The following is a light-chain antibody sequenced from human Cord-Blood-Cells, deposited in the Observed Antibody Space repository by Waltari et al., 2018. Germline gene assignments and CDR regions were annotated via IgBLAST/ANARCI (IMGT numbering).Light chain of an antibody. CDR2: DVS. Sequence: QSALTQPRSVSGSPGQSVTISCTGPSSDVGGYNYVSWYQQHPGKAPKLMIYDVSKRPSGVPDRFSGSKSGNTASLTISGLQAEDEADYYCCSYAGSYTLWVFGGGTKLTVL. CDR1: SSDVGGYNY. J-gene: IGLJ3*02. V-gene: IGLV2-11*01. CDR3: CSYAGSYTLWV.